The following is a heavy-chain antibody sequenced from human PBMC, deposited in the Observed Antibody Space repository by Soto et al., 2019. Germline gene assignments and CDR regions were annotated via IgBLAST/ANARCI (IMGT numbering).Heavy chain of an antibody. V-gene: IGHV3-48*03. CDR2: ISSSGSTI. CDR1: GFTFSSYE. Sequence: PGGSLRLSCAASGFTFSSYEMNWVRQAPGKGLEWVSYISSSGSTIYYADSVKGRFTISRDNAKNSLYLQMNSLRAEDTAVYYCARDPGGYCSGGSCYPPPYGLDVWGQGTTVTVSS. J-gene: IGHJ6*02. CDR3: ARDPGGYCSGGSCYPPPYGLDV. D-gene: IGHD2-15*01.